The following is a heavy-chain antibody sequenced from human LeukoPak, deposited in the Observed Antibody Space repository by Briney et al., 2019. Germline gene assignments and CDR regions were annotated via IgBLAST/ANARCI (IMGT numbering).Heavy chain of an antibody. J-gene: IGHJ3*02. Sequence: PGGSLRLSCAASGFTFSSYWVHWVRQAPGKGLVWVSRINSDGSSTSYADSVKGRFTISRDNAKNTLYLQMNNLRAEDTAVYYCSSGNSHAFDIWGQGTMVTVSS. D-gene: IGHD4-23*01. V-gene: IGHV3-74*01. CDR3: SSGNSHAFDI. CDR2: INSDGSST. CDR1: GFTFSSYW.